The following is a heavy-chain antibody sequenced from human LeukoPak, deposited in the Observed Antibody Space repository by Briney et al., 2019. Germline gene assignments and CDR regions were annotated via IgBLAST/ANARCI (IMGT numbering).Heavy chain of an antibody. Sequence: GGSLRLSCAASGFTFSSYAMSWVRQAPGKGLEWVSAISGSGGSTYYADSVKGRFTISRDNSKNTLYLQMNSLRAEDTAVYYCARSGSAVAATPYNWFDPWGQGTLVTVPS. CDR2: ISGSGGST. CDR1: GFTFSSYA. CDR3: ARSGSAVAATPYNWFDP. J-gene: IGHJ5*02. D-gene: IGHD2-15*01. V-gene: IGHV3-23*01.